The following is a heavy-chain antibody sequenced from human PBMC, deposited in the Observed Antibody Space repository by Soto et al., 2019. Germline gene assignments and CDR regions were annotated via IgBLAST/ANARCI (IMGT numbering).Heavy chain of an antibody. V-gene: IGHV1-8*01. CDR1: GYTFTSYD. CDR3: ARSATTRKRYYYYGMDV. CDR2: MNPNSGNT. J-gene: IGHJ6*02. Sequence: GPSVKVSCKASGYTFTSYDINWVRQATGQGLEWMGWMNPNSGNTGYAQKFQGRVTMTRNTSISTAYMELSSLRSEDTAVYYCARSATTRKRYYYYGMDVWGQGTTVTVSS. D-gene: IGHD2-15*01.